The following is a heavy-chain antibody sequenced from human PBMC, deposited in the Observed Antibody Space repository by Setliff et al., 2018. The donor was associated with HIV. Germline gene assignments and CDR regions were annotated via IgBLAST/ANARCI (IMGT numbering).Heavy chain of an antibody. CDR3: ARDCRVGWVFTYGMDV. CDR2: IWFDGNNK. V-gene: IGHV3-33*08. J-gene: IGHJ6*02. Sequence: GESLKISCAASGFTFSDCSMNWVRQAPGKGLEWVAIIWFDGNNKYYADSVKGRFTISRDNSKNTLFLQMNSLRPEDTAVYYCARDCRVGWVFTYGMDVWGQGTLVTVSS. CDR1: GFTFSDCS. D-gene: IGHD6-13*01.